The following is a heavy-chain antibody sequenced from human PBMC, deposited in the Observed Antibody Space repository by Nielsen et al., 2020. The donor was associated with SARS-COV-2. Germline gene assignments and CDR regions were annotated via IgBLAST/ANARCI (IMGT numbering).Heavy chain of an antibody. J-gene: IGHJ4*02. CDR1: GFTFSNAW. V-gene: IGHV3-23*01. CDR3: ASRYSSSWFSFDY. CDR2: ISGSGGST. D-gene: IGHD6-13*01. Sequence: GESLKISCAASGFTFSNAWMSWVRQAPGKGLEWVSAISGSGGSTYYADSVKGRFTISRDNSKNTLYLQMNSLRAEDTAVYYCASRYSSSWFSFDYWGQGTLVTVSS.